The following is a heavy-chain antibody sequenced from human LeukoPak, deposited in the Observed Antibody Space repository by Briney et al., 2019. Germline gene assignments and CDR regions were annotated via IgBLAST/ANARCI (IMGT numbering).Heavy chain of an antibody. J-gene: IGHJ4*02. D-gene: IGHD3-16*01. CDR2: IYYSGST. Sequence: SETLSLTCTVSGGSISSYYWSWIRQPPGKGLEWIGYIYYSGSTNYNPSLKSRVTISVDTSKNQFSLKLSSVTAADTAVYYCARDRRGEGSLDYWGQGTLVTVSS. CDR3: ARDRRGEGSLDY. V-gene: IGHV4-59*01. CDR1: GGSISSYY.